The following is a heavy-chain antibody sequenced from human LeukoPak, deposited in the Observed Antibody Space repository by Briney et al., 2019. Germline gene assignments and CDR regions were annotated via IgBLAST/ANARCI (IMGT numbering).Heavy chain of an antibody. V-gene: IGHV1-18*04. D-gene: IGHD2-15*01. CDR1: GYTFTRYG. CDR2: SSTYDGDT. CDR3: ARDVLNRCIGGICPIDD. Sequence: ASVKVSCKASGYTFTRYGITWVRQAPGQGLEWMGWSSTYDGDTYYAQKFQGRVTMTRDTSTTTAYMELRGLRSDDTALYYCARDVLNRCIGGICPIDDWGQGTLVTVSS. J-gene: IGHJ4*02.